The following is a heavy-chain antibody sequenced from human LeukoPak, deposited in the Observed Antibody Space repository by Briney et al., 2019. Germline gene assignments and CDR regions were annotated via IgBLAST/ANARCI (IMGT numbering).Heavy chain of an antibody. CDR1: GFAFSTYG. J-gene: IGHJ4*02. Sequence: PGRSLRLSCAASGFAFSTYGMHWVRRAPGKGLEWVAVIWYDGSNKYYADSVKGRFTISRDNSKNTLYLQMNSLRAEDTAVYYCAKGVRTYNYDSSGYHDYWGQGTLVTVSS. V-gene: IGHV3-33*08. D-gene: IGHD3-22*01. CDR2: IWYDGSNK. CDR3: AKGVRTYNYDSSGYHDY.